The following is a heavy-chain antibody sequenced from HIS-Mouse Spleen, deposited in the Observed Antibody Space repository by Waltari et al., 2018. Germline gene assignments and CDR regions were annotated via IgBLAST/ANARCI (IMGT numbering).Heavy chain of an antibody. CDR1: GFTFSSYA. J-gene: IGHJ5*02. Sequence: RLSCAASGFTFSSYAMHWVRQAPGKGLEWVAVISYDGSNKYYADSVKGRFTISRDNSKNTLYLQMNSLRAEDTAVYYCARTLLNIAAPFDPWGQGTLVTVSS. CDR3: ARTLLNIAAPFDP. CDR2: ISYDGSNK. V-gene: IGHV3-30*04. D-gene: IGHD6-6*01.